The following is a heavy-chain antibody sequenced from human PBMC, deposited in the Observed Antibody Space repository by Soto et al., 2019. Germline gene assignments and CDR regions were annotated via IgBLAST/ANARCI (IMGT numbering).Heavy chain of an antibody. D-gene: IGHD4-17*01. Sequence: SETLSLTCAVYGGSFSGYYWSWIRQPPGKGLEWIGEINHSGSTNYNPSLKSRVTISVDTSKNQFSLKLSPVTAADTAVYYCARGATVTRRVKYYYYYMDVWGKGTTVTVSS. CDR3: ARGATVTRRVKYYYYYMDV. V-gene: IGHV4-34*01. CDR2: INHSGST. CDR1: GGSFSGYY. J-gene: IGHJ6*03.